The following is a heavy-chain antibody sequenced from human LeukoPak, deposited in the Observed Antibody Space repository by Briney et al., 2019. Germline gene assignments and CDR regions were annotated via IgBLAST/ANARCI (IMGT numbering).Heavy chain of an antibody. Sequence: EASVKVSCKASGYTFTGYYMHWVRQAPGQGLEWMGWINPNSGGTNYAQKFQGRVTMTRDTSISTAYMELSRLRSDDTAVYYCARSYCSSTSCLNWFDPWGQGTLVTVSS. D-gene: IGHD2-2*01. V-gene: IGHV1-2*02. J-gene: IGHJ5*02. CDR1: GYTFTGYY. CDR2: INPNSGGT. CDR3: ARSYCSSTSCLNWFDP.